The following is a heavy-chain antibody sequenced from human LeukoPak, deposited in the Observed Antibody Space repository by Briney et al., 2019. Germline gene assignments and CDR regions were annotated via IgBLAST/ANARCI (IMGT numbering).Heavy chain of an antibody. V-gene: IGHV4-39*01. CDR2: IYHSGST. CDR1: GGSIDSRSYY. J-gene: IGHJ4*02. D-gene: IGHD2-15*01. CDR3: ARRSEFDNTHYHYFDY. Sequence: SETLSLTCTVSGGSIDSRSYYWDWIRQAPGKGLEWIGTIYHSGSTEYNPSLKSRVAIFVDTSKNQFSLILHSVAAADTAVYYCARRSEFDNTHYHYFDYWGQGALVTVSS.